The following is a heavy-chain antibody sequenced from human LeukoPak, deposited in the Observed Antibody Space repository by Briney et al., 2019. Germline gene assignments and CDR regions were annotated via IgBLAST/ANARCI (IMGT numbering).Heavy chain of an antibody. Sequence: GGSLRLSCAASGFTFSSYAISWVRQAPGKGLECVSSISGSNDNTYYADSVKDRFTISRDNSKNTLSLQMNSLRAEDTAVYYCAKGRGTTVTSAANYWGQGTLVTVSS. CDR1: GFTFSSYA. D-gene: IGHD4-17*01. V-gene: IGHV3-23*01. J-gene: IGHJ4*02. CDR2: ISGSNDNT. CDR3: AKGRGTTVTSAANY.